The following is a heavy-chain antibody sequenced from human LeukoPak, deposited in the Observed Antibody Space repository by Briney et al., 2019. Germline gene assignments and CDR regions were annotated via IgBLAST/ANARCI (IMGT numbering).Heavy chain of an antibody. CDR2: ISAGNDI. CDR3: AKGKRYPDY. D-gene: IGHD1-1*01. Sequence: PGGSLRLSCAASGFSFNNYAMVWVRQTPGKGLEWVSVISAGNDIVYADSVKGRFSISRDSSKNTLYLQMNSLRVEDTAVYYCAKGKRYPDYWGQGTLVTVSS. V-gene: IGHV3-23*01. CDR1: GFSFNNYA. J-gene: IGHJ4*02.